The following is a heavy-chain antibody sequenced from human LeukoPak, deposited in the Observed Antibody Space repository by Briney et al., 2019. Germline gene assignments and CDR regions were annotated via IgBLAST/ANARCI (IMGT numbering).Heavy chain of an antibody. Sequence: GGSLRLSCAASGFTFSSYWMHWVRQAPGKGLEWVSAISGSGGSTYYTDSVKGRFTISRDSSKNTLYLQMNSLRAEDTAVYYCAKFDAEYTGSYSYYYYMDVWGKGTTVTVSS. CDR3: AKFDAEYTGSYSYYYYMDV. V-gene: IGHV3-23*01. J-gene: IGHJ6*03. D-gene: IGHD1-26*01. CDR2: ISGSGGST. CDR1: GFTFSSYW.